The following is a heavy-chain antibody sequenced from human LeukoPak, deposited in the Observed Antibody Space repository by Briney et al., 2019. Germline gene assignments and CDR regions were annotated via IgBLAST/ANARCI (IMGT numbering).Heavy chain of an antibody. CDR3: ARLQLWSDAFDI. Sequence: ASVKVSCKASGYTFTGHYMHWVRQAPGQGLEWMGRINPNSGGTNYAQKFQGRVTMTRDTSISTAYMELSRLRSDDTAVYYCARLQLWSDAFDIWGQGTMVTVSS. D-gene: IGHD5-18*01. V-gene: IGHV1-2*06. CDR1: GYTFTGHY. CDR2: INPNSGGT. J-gene: IGHJ3*02.